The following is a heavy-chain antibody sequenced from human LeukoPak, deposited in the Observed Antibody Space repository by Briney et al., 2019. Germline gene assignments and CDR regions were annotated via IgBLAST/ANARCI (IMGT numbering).Heavy chain of an antibody. Sequence: SETLSLTCTVSGGSISSYYWSWIRQPPGKGLEWIGYIYYSGSTNYNPSLKSRVTISVDTSKNQFSLKLSSVTAADTAVYYCARAGFPYVLDASDIWGQGTMVTVSS. V-gene: IGHV4-59*01. J-gene: IGHJ3*02. CDR1: GGSISSYY. CDR2: IYYSGST. D-gene: IGHD3-10*01. CDR3: ARAGFPYVLDASDI.